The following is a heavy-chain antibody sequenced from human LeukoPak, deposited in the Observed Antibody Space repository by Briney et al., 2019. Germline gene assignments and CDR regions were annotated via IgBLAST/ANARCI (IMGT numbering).Heavy chain of an antibody. V-gene: IGHV1/OR15-3*01. CDR1: GYTFTDYF. CDR3: ARGSSWSGYYYYYYYMDV. CDR2: INAGNGNT. D-gene: IGHD3-3*01. J-gene: IGHJ6*03. Sequence: ASVKVSCKASGYTFTDYFMNWMRQAPGQRLEWMGWINAGNGNTKYSQKLQGRVTITRDTSSSTAYMQLSSLRSEDTAVYYCARGSSWSGYYYYYYYMDVWGKGTTVTVSS.